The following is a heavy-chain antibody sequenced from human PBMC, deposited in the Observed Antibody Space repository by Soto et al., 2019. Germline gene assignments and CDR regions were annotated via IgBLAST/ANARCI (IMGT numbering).Heavy chain of an antibody. CDR3: ARPIAASDSKYYYGMDV. CDR1: GYSFSSYW. D-gene: IGHD2-21*01. V-gene: IGHV5-51*01. J-gene: IGHJ6*02. Sequence: EVQLVQSGAEVKKPGESLKISCKGSGYSFSSYWIGWVRQMPGKGLEWMGIIYPDDSDTRYSPSFQGQVTISADKSISIAYLQWSSLKASDTAMYYCARPIAASDSKYYYGMDVWGQGTTVTVSS. CDR2: IYPDDSDT.